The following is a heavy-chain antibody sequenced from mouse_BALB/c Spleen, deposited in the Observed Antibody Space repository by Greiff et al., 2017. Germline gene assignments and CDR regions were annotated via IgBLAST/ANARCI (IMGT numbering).Heavy chain of an antibody. CDR2: ISYSGST. J-gene: IGHJ1*01. Sequence: EVQRVESGPGLVKPSQSLSLTCTVTGYSITSDYAWNWIRQFPGNKLEWMGYISYSGSTSYNPSLKSRISITRDTSKNQFFLQLNSVTTEDTATYYCARNYYGSSYWYFDVWGAGTTVTVSS. V-gene: IGHV3-2*02. CDR3: ARNYYGSSYWYFDV. D-gene: IGHD1-1*01. CDR1: GYSITSDYA.